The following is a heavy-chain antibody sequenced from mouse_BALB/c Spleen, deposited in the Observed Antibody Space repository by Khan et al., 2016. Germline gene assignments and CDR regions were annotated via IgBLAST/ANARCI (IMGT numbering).Heavy chain of an antibody. CDR2: IWRAGGT. D-gene: IGHD1-1*01. J-gene: IGHJ4*01. Sequence: QVQLKQSGPGLVQPSQSLSITCTVSGFLLTSYGVHWVRQSPGKGLEWLGVIWRAGGTDYNAAFMSRLSITRDKSKSQVFFKMNSLQADDTAMYYCAKEEGNYFMDSWGQGTSVTVSS. V-gene: IGHV2-5*01. CDR3: AKEEGNYFMDS. CDR1: GFLLTSYG.